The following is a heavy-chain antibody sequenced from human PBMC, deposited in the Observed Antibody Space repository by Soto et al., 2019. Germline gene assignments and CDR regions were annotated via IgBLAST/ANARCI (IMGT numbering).Heavy chain of an antibody. D-gene: IGHD4-4*01. Sequence: GGSLRLSCAASGFTFSDYTMSWVRQAPGKGLEWVAVISYNRSNKYYADSVKGRFTISRGNSKNTLYLQMNSLRAEDTAVYYCAKVQSNYYYYGMDVWGQGTTVTVSS. J-gene: IGHJ6*02. CDR3: AKVQSNYYYYGMDV. CDR1: GFTFSDYT. V-gene: IGHV3-30*04. CDR2: ISYNRSNK.